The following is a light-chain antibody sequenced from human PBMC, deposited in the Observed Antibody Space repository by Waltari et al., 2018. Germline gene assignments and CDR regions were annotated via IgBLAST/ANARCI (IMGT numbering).Light chain of an antibody. CDR2: AAS. CDR3: QQRTNWPRNT. V-gene: IGKV1-39*01. CDR1: QFIANR. J-gene: IGKJ2*01. Sequence: DIQMTQSPPSLSASTGDRVTLTCRARQFIANRLSWYQQRPGKAPRLLIYAASNVHSGVSSRFSGSGSGTDFTLTISSLEPEDFAVYFCQQRTNWPRNTFGQGTKLEIK.